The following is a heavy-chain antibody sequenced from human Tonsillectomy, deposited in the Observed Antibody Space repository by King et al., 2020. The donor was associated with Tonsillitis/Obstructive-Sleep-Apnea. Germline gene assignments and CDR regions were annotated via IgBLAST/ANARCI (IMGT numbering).Heavy chain of an antibody. V-gene: IGHV3-48*03. CDR2: ISSSGSTI. Sequence: VQLVESRGGLVQPGGSLRLSCAASGFTFSSYEMNWVRQAPGKGLEWVSYISSSGSTIYYADSVKGRFTISRDNAKNSLYLQMNSLRAGDTAVYYCARDLGVQLWADDYWGQGTLVTVSS. CDR1: GFTFSSYE. D-gene: IGHD5-18*01. CDR3: ARDLGVQLWADDY. J-gene: IGHJ4*02.